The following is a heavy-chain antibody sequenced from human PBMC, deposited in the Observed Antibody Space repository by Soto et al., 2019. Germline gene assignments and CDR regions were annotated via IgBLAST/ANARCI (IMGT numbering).Heavy chain of an antibody. Sequence: EVQLVESGGGLVQPGGSLRLSCAASGFTFSSYWRSWVRQAPGKGLERVAHIKKDGSENDYVDSVKGRFTISRDNAKNSLYLEMNSLGAEDTAVYYCARLEQWLSRYGYSYGMDVWGQGTTVTVSS. CDR3: ARLEQWLSRYGYSYGMDV. J-gene: IGHJ6*02. D-gene: IGHD6-19*01. CDR2: IKKDGSEN. V-gene: IGHV3-7*04. CDR1: GFTFSSYW.